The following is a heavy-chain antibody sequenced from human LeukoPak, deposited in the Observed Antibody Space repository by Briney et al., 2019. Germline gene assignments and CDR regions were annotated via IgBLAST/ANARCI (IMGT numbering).Heavy chain of an antibody. D-gene: IGHD3-3*01. CDR3: AREHPFGVILIRGFDY. CDR1: GYTFTSYG. J-gene: IGHJ4*02. V-gene: IGHV1-2*02. Sequence: GASVKVSCKASGYTFTSYGISWVRQAPGQGLEWMGWINTNSGGTNFAQKFQGRVTMTRDTSITTAYMEMSRLRSDDTAVYYCAREHPFGVILIRGFDYWGQGTLVTVSS. CDR2: INTNSGGT.